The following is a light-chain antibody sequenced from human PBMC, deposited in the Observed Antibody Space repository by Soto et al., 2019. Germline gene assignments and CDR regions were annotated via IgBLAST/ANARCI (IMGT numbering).Light chain of an antibody. Sequence: DIQMTQSPSTLSASVGDRVTFTCRASQSINRWLAWVQQKPGKAPKLLIFGASTLESGVPSRFSGSGSGTEFTLTINSLQPEDFASYFCQQYDSHPWTFGQGTKVEI. CDR3: QQYDSHPWT. V-gene: IGKV1-5*01. CDR2: GAS. J-gene: IGKJ1*01. CDR1: QSINRW.